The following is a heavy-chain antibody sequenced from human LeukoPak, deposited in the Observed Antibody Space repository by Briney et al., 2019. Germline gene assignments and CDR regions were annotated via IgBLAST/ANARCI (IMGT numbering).Heavy chain of an antibody. CDR1: GFTFSSDW. Sequence: GGSLRLSCAASGFTFSSDWMSWVRPAPGKGLEWVANIKQDGSEKYYVDSVKGRFTISRDNAKNSLYLQMNSLRAEDTAVYYCARARGIAAAGTGISYFDYWGQGTLVTVSS. CDR2: IKQDGSEK. CDR3: ARARGIAAAGTGISYFDY. J-gene: IGHJ4*02. V-gene: IGHV3-7*01. D-gene: IGHD6-13*01.